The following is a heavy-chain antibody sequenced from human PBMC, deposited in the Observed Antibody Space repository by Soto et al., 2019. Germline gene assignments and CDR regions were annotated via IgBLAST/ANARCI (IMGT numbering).Heavy chain of an antibody. CDR2: ISGSGGST. J-gene: IGHJ4*02. CDR3: AKDTPTMVRGVIWRLFDY. CDR1: GFTFSSYA. Sequence: GGSLRLSCAASGFTFSSYAMSWVRQAPGKGLEWVSAISGSGGSTYYADSVKGRFTISRDNSKNTLYLQMNSLRAEDTAVYYCAKDTPTMVRGVIWRLFDYWGQGTLVTVSS. V-gene: IGHV3-23*01. D-gene: IGHD3-10*01.